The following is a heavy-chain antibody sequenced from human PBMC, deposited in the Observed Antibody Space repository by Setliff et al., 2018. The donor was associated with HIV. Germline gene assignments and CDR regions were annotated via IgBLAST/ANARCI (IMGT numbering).Heavy chain of an antibody. J-gene: IGHJ4*02. CDR3: ARLSGLYYYDSSGYYYGHYFDY. CDR1: GYSFTNYW. V-gene: IGHV5-51*01. D-gene: IGHD3-22*01. Sequence: PGESLKISCKGSGYSFTNYWIGWVRQMPGKGLEWRGIIYPGDSDTRYSPSFQGQVTISADKSNSTAYLQWSSLKASDTAMYYCARLSGLYYYDSSGYYYGHYFDYWGQGTLVTVSS. CDR2: IYPGDSDT.